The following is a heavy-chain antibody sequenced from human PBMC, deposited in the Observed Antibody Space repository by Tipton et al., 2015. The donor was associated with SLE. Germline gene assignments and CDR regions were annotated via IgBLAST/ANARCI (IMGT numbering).Heavy chain of an antibody. CDR2: ISVSGSNI. J-gene: IGHJ3*02. Sequence: SLRLSCAASGFTVSSNYMSWVRQAPGKGLEWISYISVSGSNIHYADSVKGRFTISRDNAEKSLYLQMSSLRAEDTAVYYCATYDSEPHDAFDIWGQGTMVTVSS. CDR3: ATYDSEPHDAFDI. D-gene: IGHD3-22*01. CDR1: GFTVSSNY. V-gene: IGHV3-11*01.